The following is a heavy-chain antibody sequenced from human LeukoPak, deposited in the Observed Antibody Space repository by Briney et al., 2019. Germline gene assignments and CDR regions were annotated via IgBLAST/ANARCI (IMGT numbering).Heavy chain of an antibody. J-gene: IGHJ6*02. V-gene: IGHV3-33*01. D-gene: IGHD3-16*01. CDR1: GFTFSSYD. CDR2: IWYDGSNK. CDR3: ARGDYGYYGMDV. Sequence: QPGGSLRLSCAAFGFTFSSYDMHWVRQAPGKGPEWVAVIWYDGSNKYYADSVKGRFTISRDNSKNTLYLQVNSLRAEDTAVYYCARGDYGYYGMDVWGQGTTVTVSS.